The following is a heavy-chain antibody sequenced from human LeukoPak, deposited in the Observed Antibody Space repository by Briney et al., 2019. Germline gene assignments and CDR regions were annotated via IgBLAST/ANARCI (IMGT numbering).Heavy chain of an antibody. CDR3: ARKYPYYYGSGSYTRYYYYYYMDV. V-gene: IGHV4-59*12. J-gene: IGHJ6*03. D-gene: IGHD3-10*01. CDR1: GGSISSYY. Sequence: SETLSLTCTVSGGSISSYYWSWIRQPPGKGLEWIGYIYYSGSTNYNPSLKSRVTISVDTSKNQFSLKLSSVTAADTAVYYCARKYPYYYGSGSYTRYYYYYYMDVWGKGTTVTISS. CDR2: IYYSGST.